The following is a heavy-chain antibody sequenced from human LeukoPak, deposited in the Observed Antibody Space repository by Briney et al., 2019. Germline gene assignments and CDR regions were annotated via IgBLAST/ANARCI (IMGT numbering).Heavy chain of an antibody. Sequence: GGSLRLSCAASGFTFDDYAIHWVRQAPGKGLEWVSFISGDGGSTNYADSVKGRFTISRDNSKKSLYLQMNSLRTEDTALYYCARSLPDYFDYWGQGTLVTVSS. CDR3: ARSLPDYFDY. J-gene: IGHJ4*02. CDR1: GFTFDDYA. V-gene: IGHV3-43*02. CDR2: ISGDGGST.